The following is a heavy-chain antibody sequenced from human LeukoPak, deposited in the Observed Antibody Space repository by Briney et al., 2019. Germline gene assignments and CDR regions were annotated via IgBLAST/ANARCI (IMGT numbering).Heavy chain of an antibody. CDR3: ATLAVAPGDDDY. CDR2: MSPNSGDT. J-gene: IGHJ4*02. V-gene: IGHV1-8*02. CDR1: GGTFSSYA. D-gene: IGHD6-19*01. Sequence: GASVKVSCKASGGTFSSYAISWVREATGQGLEWLGWMSPNSGDTGYAQKFQGRVTMTEDTSTDTAYMELSSLRSEDTAVYYCATLAVAPGDDDYWGQGTLVTVSS.